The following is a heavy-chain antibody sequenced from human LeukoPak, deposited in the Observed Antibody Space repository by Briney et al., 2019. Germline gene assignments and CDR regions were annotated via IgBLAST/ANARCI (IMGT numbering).Heavy chain of an antibody. CDR3: AKDRPNYYGSNGHYYRRDGDY. CDR1: GFTFSSYE. Sequence: PGGSLRLSCAASGFTFSSYEMNWVRQAPGKGLEWVSYISSSGSTIYYADSVKGRFTISRDNAKNSLYLQMNSLRVEDTAVYFCAKDRPNYYGSNGHYYRRDGDYWGQGTLVTVSS. V-gene: IGHV3-48*03. D-gene: IGHD3-22*01. J-gene: IGHJ4*02. CDR2: ISSSGSTI.